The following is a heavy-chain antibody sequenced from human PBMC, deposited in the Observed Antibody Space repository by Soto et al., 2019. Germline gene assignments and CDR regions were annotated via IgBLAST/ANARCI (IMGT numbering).Heavy chain of an antibody. V-gene: IGHV3-48*02. CDR1: GFSLSDHG. D-gene: IGHD3-16*01. CDR2: VNRGASSL. Sequence: PGGSLRLSCAASGFSLSDHGVNWVHQAPGKGLEWVSSVNRGASSLYYAESVKGRFTMSRDDAKNSVYLQMNSLRDEDTAVYYCARQINWRDGGAWGQGTLVTVSS. J-gene: IGHJ5*02. CDR3: ARQINWRDGGA.